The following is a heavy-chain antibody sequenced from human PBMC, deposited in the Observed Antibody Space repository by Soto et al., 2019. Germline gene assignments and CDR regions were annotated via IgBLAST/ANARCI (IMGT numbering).Heavy chain of an antibody. Sequence: QVQLQESGPGLVKPSQTLSLICTVSGGSISSGNYYWSWIRQHPGKGLEWLGYISYSGSTYYNPSHKSRVTLSRDTSKNQFSLKLSSVTAADTAVYYCARVQSHWRDPWGQGTLVTVSS. J-gene: IGHJ5*02. V-gene: IGHV4-31*03. CDR2: ISYSGST. CDR3: ARVQSHWRDP. D-gene: IGHD6-19*01. CDR1: GGSISSGNYY.